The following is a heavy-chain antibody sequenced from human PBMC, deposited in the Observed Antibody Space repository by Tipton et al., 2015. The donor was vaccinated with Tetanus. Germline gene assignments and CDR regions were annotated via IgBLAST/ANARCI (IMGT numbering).Heavy chain of an antibody. D-gene: IGHD2/OR15-2a*01. V-gene: IGHV4-59*01. J-gene: IGHJ3*02. Sequence: TLSLTCRVSGDSITDSHWSWIRQPPGKGLEWIAKIYFREGTDYNPSLQGRVRISLDTSKGQISLKLISVTAADTAVYYCARVANRSRRRGFDIWGQGTMVAVSS. CDR3: ARVANRSRRRGFDI. CDR1: GDSITDSH. CDR2: IYFREGT.